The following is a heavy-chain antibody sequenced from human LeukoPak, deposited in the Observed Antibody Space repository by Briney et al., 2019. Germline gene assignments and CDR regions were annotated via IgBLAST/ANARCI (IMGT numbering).Heavy chain of an antibody. CDR1: GFTFSSYA. CDR3: AKDPFRALLWLENYFDY. J-gene: IGHJ4*02. V-gene: IGHV3-23*01. Sequence: PGGSLRLSCAASGFTFSSYAMSWVRQAPGKGLEWVSAISGSGGSTYYADSVKGRFTISRDNSKNTLYLQMNSLRAEDTAVYYCAKDPFRALLWLENYFDYWGQGTLVTVSS. CDR2: ISGSGGST. D-gene: IGHD5-18*01.